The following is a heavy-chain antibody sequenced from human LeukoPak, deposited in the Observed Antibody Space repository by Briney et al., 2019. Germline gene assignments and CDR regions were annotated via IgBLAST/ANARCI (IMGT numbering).Heavy chain of an antibody. Sequence: VGALRLSSAASLVTFRRYWMCWVCDALGGRVGCGSRINSDGSSTSYADSVKGRFTISRDNAKNTLYLQMNNLRAEDTAVYYCARDPWGYQLRPAFDMWGQGTMVTVSS. J-gene: IGHJ3*02. V-gene: IGHV3-74*01. D-gene: IGHD2-2*01. CDR1: LVTFRRYW. CDR2: INSDGSST. CDR3: ARDPWGYQLRPAFDM.